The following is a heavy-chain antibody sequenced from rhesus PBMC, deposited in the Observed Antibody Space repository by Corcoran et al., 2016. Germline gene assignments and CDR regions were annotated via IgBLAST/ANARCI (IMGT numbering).Heavy chain of an antibody. V-gene: IGHV4-143*01. J-gene: IGHJ3*01. CDR1: GGSISGSYY. D-gene: IGHD3-3*01. Sequence: QVQLQESGPGLVTPSETLSLTCTVSGGSISGSYYWSWIRQPPGTGLEWIGGFYCNRASNIINHSLKSLVTSSKDMFKNQCSIKLRSVTAADTAVYYCASPTYYNFWSGYLPDALDFWGQGLRVTVSS. CDR3: ASPTYYNFWSGYLPDALDF. CDR2: FYCNRASN.